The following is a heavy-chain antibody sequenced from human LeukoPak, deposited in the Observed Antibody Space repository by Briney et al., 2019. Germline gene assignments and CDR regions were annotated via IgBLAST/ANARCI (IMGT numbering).Heavy chain of an antibody. CDR2: INHSGST. CDR3: AREIYYDSSAYDY. V-gene: IGHV4-34*01. D-gene: IGHD3-22*01. CDR1: GGSFSGYY. Sequence: SETLSLTCAVYGGSFSGYYWSWIRQPPGKGLEWLGEINHSGSTNYNPSLKSRVTISVDTSKNQFSLKLSSVTAADTAVYYCAREIYYDSSAYDYWGQGTLVTVSS. J-gene: IGHJ4*02.